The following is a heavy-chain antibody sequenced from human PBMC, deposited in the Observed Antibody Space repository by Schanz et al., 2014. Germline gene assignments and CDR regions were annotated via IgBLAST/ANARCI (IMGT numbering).Heavy chain of an antibody. CDR1: GFNFSDYA. V-gene: IGHV3-23*01. CDR3: AASSGWHPSTDY. CDR2: ISGGGGTT. Sequence: EVHLLESGGGLVPPGGSLRLSCAASGFNFSDYAMCWVRQAPGKGLEWVSAISGGGGTTYYTDSVKGRFTISRDNSKSTLYLQMNSLRAEDTAVYYCAASSGWHPSTDYWGQGTLVTVSS. J-gene: IGHJ4*02. D-gene: IGHD6-19*01.